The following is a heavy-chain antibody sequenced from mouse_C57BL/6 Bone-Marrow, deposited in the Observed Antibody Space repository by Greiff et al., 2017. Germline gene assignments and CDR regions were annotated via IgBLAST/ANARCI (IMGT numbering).Heavy chain of an antibody. V-gene: IGHV1-81*01. Sequence: QVQLQQSGAELARPGASVKLSCKASGYTFTSYGISWVKQRTGQGLEWIGEIYPRSGNTYYNEKFKGKATLAADQSSSTAYMELRSLTSEDSAVYFCARSLPYGFYWYFDVWGTGTTVTVSS. CDR3: ARSLPYGFYWYFDV. CDR2: IYPRSGNT. CDR1: GYTFTSYG. J-gene: IGHJ1*03. D-gene: IGHD2-2*01.